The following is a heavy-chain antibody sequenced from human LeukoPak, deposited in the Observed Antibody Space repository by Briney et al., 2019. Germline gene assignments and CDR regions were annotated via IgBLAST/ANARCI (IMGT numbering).Heavy chain of an antibody. Sequence: GGSLRLSCAVSGFTFSSYSMSWVRQAPGKGLEWLSYISSSSTIYYADSVKGRFTISRDNSKNTLYLQMNSLSAEDTAVYYCAKDLTAGGIGYRTNAFHIWGQGTMVTVSS. D-gene: IGHD3-22*01. CDR1: GFTFSSYS. CDR3: AKDLTAGGIGYRTNAFHI. J-gene: IGHJ3*02. CDR2: ISSSSTI. V-gene: IGHV3-48*01.